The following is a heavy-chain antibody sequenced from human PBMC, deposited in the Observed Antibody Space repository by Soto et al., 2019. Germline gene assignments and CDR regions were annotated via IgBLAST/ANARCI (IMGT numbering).Heavy chain of an antibody. CDR1: GGTFSSYA. CDR3: ARGRRIGRYYYYYGMDV. D-gene: IGHD3-10*01. CDR2: IIPIFGTA. J-gene: IGHJ6*02. Sequence: QVQLVQSGAEVKKPGSSVKVSCKASGGTFSSYAISWVRQAPGQGLEWMGGIIPIFGTANYAQKFQGRVTIIADESTSTAYMELSSLRSEDTAVYYCARGRRIGRYYYYYGMDVWGQGTTVTVSS. V-gene: IGHV1-69*01.